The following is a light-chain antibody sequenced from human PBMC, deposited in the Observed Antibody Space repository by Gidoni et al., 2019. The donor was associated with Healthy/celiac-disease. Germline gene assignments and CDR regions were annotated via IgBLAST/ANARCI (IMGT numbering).Light chain of an antibody. CDR2: KAS. CDR1: QSISSW. J-gene: IGKJ2*01. V-gene: IGKV1-5*03. CDR3: QQYNSYPYT. Sequence: DIQMTQSPSTLSASVGDRVTITCRASQSISSWLAWYQQKPGKAPKLLIYKASSLESGVPSRFSGSGSGTEFTLTVSSLQPDDFATYYCQQYNSYPYTFGQGTKLEIK.